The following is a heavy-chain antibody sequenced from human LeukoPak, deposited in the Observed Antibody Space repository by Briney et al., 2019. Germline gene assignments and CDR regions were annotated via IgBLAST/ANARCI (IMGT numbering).Heavy chain of an antibody. D-gene: IGHD3-16*01. CDR3: ARDSGTTGGVTFDP. CDR2: IYHSGTT. Sequence: SESLSLTCAVSGVAISRGGYAWNWIRQPPGKGLEWIAYIYHSGTTYYNPSLKSRATISVDTSKNQFSLKLSSVTAADTAVYYCARDSGTTGGVTFDPWGQGTLVTVSS. V-gene: IGHV4-30-4*07. J-gene: IGHJ5*02. CDR1: GVAISRGGYA.